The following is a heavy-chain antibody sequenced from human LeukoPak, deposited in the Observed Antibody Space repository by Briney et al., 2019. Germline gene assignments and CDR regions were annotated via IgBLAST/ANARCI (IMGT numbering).Heavy chain of an antibody. J-gene: IGHJ4*02. CDR3: ARGCNGWYHNFDY. CDR1: GFTFSTYS. V-gene: IGHV3-21*01. D-gene: IGHD6-19*01. CDR2: ITTSSSYI. Sequence: PGGSLRLSCAASGFTFSTYSMNWVRQAPGKGLEWVSSITTSSSYIYYADSVKGRFTISRDNAKNSLYLQMDSLRAEDTAVYYCARGCNGWYHNFDYWGQGTLVTVSS.